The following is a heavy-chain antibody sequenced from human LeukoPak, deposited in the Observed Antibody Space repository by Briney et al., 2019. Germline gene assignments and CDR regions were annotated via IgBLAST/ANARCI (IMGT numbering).Heavy chain of an antibody. Sequence: ASVKVSCTASGGTFSSYAISWVRQAPGQGLEWMGIINPSGGSTSYAQKFQGRVTMTRDMSTSTVYMELSSLRSEDTAVYYCARDRDYYDSSGYYFDYWGQGTLVTVSS. CDR3: ARDRDYYDSSGYYFDY. V-gene: IGHV1-46*01. J-gene: IGHJ4*02. CDR1: GGTFSSYA. CDR2: INPSGGST. D-gene: IGHD3-22*01.